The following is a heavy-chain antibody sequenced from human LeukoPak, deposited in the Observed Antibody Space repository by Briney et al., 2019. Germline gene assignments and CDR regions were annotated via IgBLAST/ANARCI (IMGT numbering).Heavy chain of an antibody. CDR2: INHSGST. D-gene: IGHD2-15*01. Sequence: SETLSLTCAVYGGSFSGYYWSWIRQPPGKGLEWIGEINHSGSTNYNPSLKSRVTMSVDTSKNQFSLKLSSVTAADTAVYYCARHRRYCSGGSCYPKTPAFDYWGQGTLVTVSS. CDR3: ARHRRYCSGGSCYPKTPAFDY. J-gene: IGHJ4*02. CDR1: GGSFSGYY. V-gene: IGHV4-34*01.